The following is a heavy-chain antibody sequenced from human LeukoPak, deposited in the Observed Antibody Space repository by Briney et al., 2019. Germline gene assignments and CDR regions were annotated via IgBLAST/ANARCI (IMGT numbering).Heavy chain of an antibody. Sequence: GGSLSLSCAASGFTFSSYSMHWVRQAPGKGLEWVAVISYDGSNKYYADSVKGRFTISRDNSKNTLYLQMNSLRAEDTAVYYCGKDLVVTTVYYFYYGMHVRGQGTTVTVSS. CDR3: GKDLVVTTVYYFYYGMHV. CDR2: ISYDGSNK. V-gene: IGHV3-30*18. D-gene: IGHD2/OR15-2a*01. J-gene: IGHJ6*02. CDR1: GFTFSSYS.